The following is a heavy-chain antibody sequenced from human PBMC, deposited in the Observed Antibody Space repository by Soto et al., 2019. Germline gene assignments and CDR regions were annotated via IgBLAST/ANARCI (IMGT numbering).Heavy chain of an antibody. CDR1: GFTFSSYW. J-gene: IGHJ4*02. V-gene: IGHV3-7*03. CDR3: ARGGSSTRFMDY. CDR2: IKQDGRER. D-gene: IGHD2-2*01. Sequence: EVQLVESGGGLVQPGGSLRLSCAASGFTFSSYWMSWVRQAPGKGLEWVANIKQDGRERYYVDSVKGRFTISRDSAKNSLFLQMNSLGAEDTAVYYCARGGSSTRFMDYWGQGTLVTVSS.